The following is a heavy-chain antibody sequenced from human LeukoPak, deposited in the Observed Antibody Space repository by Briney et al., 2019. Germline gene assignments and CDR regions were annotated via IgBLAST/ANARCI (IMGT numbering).Heavy chain of an antibody. CDR2: IYTSGST. J-gene: IGHJ6*03. D-gene: IGHD6-6*01. CDR1: GGSISSSSYY. Sequence: ASETLSVTCTVSGGSISSSSYYWGWIRQPPGKGLEWIGRIYTSGSTNYNPSLKSRVTMSVDTSKNQFSLKLSSVTAADTAVYYCAREVSGSSGYYYYYYYMDVWGKGTTVTVSS. CDR3: AREVSGSSGYYYYYYYMDV. V-gene: IGHV4-39*07.